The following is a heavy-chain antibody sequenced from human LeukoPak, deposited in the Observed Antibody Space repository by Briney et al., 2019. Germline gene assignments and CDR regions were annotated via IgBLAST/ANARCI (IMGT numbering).Heavy chain of an antibody. V-gene: IGHV3-15*01. CDR3: AKSRTESYYDSSGYYYRPESFDY. Sequence: PGGSLRLSCAASGFTFSNAWMSWVRQAPGKGLEWVGRIKSKTDGGTTDYAAPVKGRFTISRDDSKNTLYLQMNSLRAEDTAVYYCAKSRTESYYDSSGYYYRPESFDYWGQGTLVTVSS. J-gene: IGHJ4*02. D-gene: IGHD3-22*01. CDR1: GFTFSNAW. CDR2: IKSKTDGGTT.